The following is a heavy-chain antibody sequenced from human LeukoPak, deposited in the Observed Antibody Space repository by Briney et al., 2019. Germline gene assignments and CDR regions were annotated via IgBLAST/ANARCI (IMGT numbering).Heavy chain of an antibody. CDR1: GFTFSNYD. Sequence: PGGSLRLSCAASGFTFSNYDMIWVRQAPGKGLEWVGRTGNKANSYTTEYAASVKGRFTISRDDSKNSLFLQMNSLKIEDTALYYCTRVNYNWFDPWGQGTLVTVSS. CDR2: TGNKANSYTT. CDR3: TRVNYNWFDP. J-gene: IGHJ5*02. V-gene: IGHV3-72*01.